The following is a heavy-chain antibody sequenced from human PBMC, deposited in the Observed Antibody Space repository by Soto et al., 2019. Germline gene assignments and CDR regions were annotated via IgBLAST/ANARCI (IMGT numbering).Heavy chain of an antibody. CDR1: GFTFRSYA. CDR3: ARRGPGTYFDY. CDR2: ISGSGDST. J-gene: IGHJ4*02. D-gene: IGHD6-13*01. Sequence: PGESLKISCAASGFTFRSYAMNWVRQAPGKGLEWVSVISGSGDSTYYADSVKGRFTISRDNSKNTLYLQMNSLRSEDTAVYYCARRGPGTYFDYWGQGTLVTVSS. V-gene: IGHV3-23*01.